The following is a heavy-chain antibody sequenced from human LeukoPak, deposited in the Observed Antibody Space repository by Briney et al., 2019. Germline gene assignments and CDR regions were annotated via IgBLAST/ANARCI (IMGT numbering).Heavy chain of an antibody. Sequence: SETLSLTCAVYGGSFSGYYWGWIRQPPGKGLEWIGEINHSGSTNYNPSLKSRVTISVDTSKNQFSLKLSSVTAADTAVYYCARGRTRVPYNWFDPWGQGTLVTVSS. CDR3: ARGRTRVPYNWFDP. CDR1: GGSFSGYY. J-gene: IGHJ5*02. D-gene: IGHD1-1*01. V-gene: IGHV4-34*01. CDR2: INHSGST.